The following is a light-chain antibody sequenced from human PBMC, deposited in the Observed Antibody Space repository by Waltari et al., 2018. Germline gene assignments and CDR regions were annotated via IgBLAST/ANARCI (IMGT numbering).Light chain of an antibody. Sequence: QSALTQPASVSASPGQSITISCTGTSSDVGGYDYVSWYQQHPGKAPQLMIYDVNKRPSGVSHRFSAAKSGNTASLTIFVLQAEDEADYYCISYTSTTTYVVVGGGTTLTVL. J-gene: IGLJ2*01. CDR3: ISYTSTTTYVV. V-gene: IGLV2-14*03. CDR2: DVN. CDR1: SSDVGGYDY.